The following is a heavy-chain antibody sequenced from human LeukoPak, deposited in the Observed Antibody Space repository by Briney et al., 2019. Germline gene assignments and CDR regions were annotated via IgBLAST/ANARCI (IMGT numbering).Heavy chain of an antibody. V-gene: IGHV3-23*01. J-gene: IGHJ4*02. CDR2: ISGSGGST. D-gene: IGHD3-22*01. CDR3: AKIVGGYDSSGYVANGQLDY. Sequence: PGGSLRLSCAASGFTFSSDSMNWVRQAPGKGLEWVSAISGSGGSTYYADSVKGRFTISRDNSKNTLYLQMNSLRAEDTAVYYCAKIVGGYDSSGYVANGQLDYWGQGTLVTVSS. CDR1: GFTFSSDS.